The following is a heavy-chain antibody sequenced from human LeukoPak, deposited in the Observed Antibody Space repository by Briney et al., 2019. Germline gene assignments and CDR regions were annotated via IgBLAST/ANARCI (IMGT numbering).Heavy chain of an antibody. CDR3: ARGKTAPDYYDSSGYYKYYFDY. Sequence: SETLSLTCTVSGGSISSYYWSWIRQPPGKGLEWIGYIYYSGSTNYNPSLKSRVTISVDTSKDQFSLKLSSVTAADTAVYYCARGKTAPDYYDSSGYYKYYFDYWGQGTLVTVSS. CDR1: GGSISSYY. CDR2: IYYSGST. V-gene: IGHV4-59*12. J-gene: IGHJ4*02. D-gene: IGHD3-22*01.